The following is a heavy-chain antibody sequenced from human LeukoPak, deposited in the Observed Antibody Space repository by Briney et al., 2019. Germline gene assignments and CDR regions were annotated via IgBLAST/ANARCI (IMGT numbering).Heavy chain of an antibody. CDR3: ARGLPGYYDYVWGSYRYNWFDP. CDR1: GYTFTSYD. CDR2: MNPNSGNT. V-gene: IGHV1-8*01. Sequence: ASVKVSCKASGYTFTSYDINWVRQATGQGVEWMGWMNPNSGNTGYVQKFQGRVTITRNTSISTAYMELSSLRSEDTAVYYCARGLPGYYDYVWGSYRYNWFDPWGQGTLVTVPS. J-gene: IGHJ5*02. D-gene: IGHD3-16*02.